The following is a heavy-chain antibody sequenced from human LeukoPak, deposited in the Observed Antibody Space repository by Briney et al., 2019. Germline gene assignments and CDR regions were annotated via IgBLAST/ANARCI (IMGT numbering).Heavy chain of an antibody. CDR1: GGSFSGYY. CDR2: INHSGST. CDR3: ARDYGVGARFDS. D-gene: IGHD1-26*01. V-gene: IGHV4-34*01. Sequence: SETLSLTCAVYGGSFSGYYWSWIRQPPGKGLEWIGEINHSGSTNYNPSLKSRVTISVDTSKNQFSLKLSSVTAADTAVYYCARDYGVGARFDSWGQGTLVTVSS. J-gene: IGHJ4*02.